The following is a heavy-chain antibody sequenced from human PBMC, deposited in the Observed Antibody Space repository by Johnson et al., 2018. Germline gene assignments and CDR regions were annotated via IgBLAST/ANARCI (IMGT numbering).Heavy chain of an antibody. CDR2: ISYDGSNK. J-gene: IGHJ1*01. Sequence: QVQLVESGGGVVQPGRSLRLSCAASGFTFSSYAMHWVRQAPGKGLEWVAVISYDGSNKYYADSVKGRFTISRDNSKNTLYLQMNSLRAEETAVYYCARASVVTSEYFQHWGQGTLVTVSS. V-gene: IGHV3-30-3*01. CDR1: GFTFSSYA. CDR3: ARASVVTSEYFQH. D-gene: IGHD2-21*02.